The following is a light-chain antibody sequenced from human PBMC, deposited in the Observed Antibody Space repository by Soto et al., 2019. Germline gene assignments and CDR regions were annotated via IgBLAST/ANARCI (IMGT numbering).Light chain of an antibody. CDR2: FGS. CDR3: MQALQSLT. J-gene: IGKJ5*01. V-gene: IGKV2-28*01. CDR1: QILLYNNTYNY. Sequence: EIVMTQSPLTLPVTPGEPASISCMSIQILLYNNTYNYLDWYVQKPGQSPQLLIYFGSNRAPGVPDRFSGSGSGTDFTLKINRVEAEDVGTYYCMQALQSLTFGQGTRLAIK.